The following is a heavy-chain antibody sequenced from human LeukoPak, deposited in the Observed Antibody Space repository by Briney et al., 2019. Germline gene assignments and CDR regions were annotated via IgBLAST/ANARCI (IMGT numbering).Heavy chain of an antibody. V-gene: IGHV1-46*01. J-gene: IGHJ6*02. Sequence: ASVKVSCKASGYTFTSYYMHWVRQAPGQGLEWMGIINPSGGSTSYAQKFQGRVTMTRDTSTSTVYMELSSLRSEDTAVYYCARAPGDDFWSGPYYYCGMDVWGQGTTVTVSS. CDR2: INPSGGST. CDR3: ARAPGDDFWSGPYYYCGMDV. D-gene: IGHD3-3*01. CDR1: GYTFTSYY.